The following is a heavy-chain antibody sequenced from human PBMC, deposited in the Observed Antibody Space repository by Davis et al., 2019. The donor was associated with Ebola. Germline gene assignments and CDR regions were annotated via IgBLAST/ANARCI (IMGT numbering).Heavy chain of an antibody. CDR1: GDSFSRNSAA. D-gene: IGHD3-10*01. Sequence: SQTLSLTCSISGDSFSRNSAAWNLIRQSPSRGLEWLGRTYYRSKWYNDYAVSVKSRITINPDTSKNQFSLQLNSVTPEDTAVYYCARDRVLWFGELADWGQGTLVTVSS. V-gene: IGHV6-1*01. CDR3: ARDRVLWFGELAD. CDR2: TYYRSKWYN. J-gene: IGHJ4*02.